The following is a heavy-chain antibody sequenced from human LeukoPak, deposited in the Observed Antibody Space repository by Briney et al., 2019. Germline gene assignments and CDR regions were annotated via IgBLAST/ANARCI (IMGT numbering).Heavy chain of an antibody. CDR2: ISAYNGNT. CDR1: GYTFTSYG. Sequence: ASVKVSCKASGYTFTSYGISWVRQAPGQGLEWMRWISAYNGNTNYAQKLQGRVTMTTDTSTSTAYMEPRSLISDATAVYHCARGPGATEGGDYWGQGTLVTVSS. D-gene: IGHD1-26*01. CDR3: ARGPGATEGGDY. V-gene: IGHV1-18*01. J-gene: IGHJ4*02.